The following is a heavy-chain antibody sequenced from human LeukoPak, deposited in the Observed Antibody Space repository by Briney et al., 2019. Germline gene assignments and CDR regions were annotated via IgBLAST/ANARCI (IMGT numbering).Heavy chain of an antibody. J-gene: IGHJ3*01. D-gene: IGHD5-24*01. CDR3: ARALDGYRYAFDF. V-gene: IGHV4-59*01. CDR1: GDSISSYY. CDR2: IYYSGST. Sequence: SETLSLTCTVSGDSISSYYWSWIRQPPRKGLDWIGYIYYSGSTNYNPSLKSRVTISVDTSKNQFSLKLSSVTAADTAVYYCARALDGYRYAFDFWGQGTMVTVSS.